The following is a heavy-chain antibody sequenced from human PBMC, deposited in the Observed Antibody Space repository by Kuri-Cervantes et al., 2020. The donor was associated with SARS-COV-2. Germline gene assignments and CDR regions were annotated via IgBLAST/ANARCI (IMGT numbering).Heavy chain of an antibody. V-gene: IGHV1-2*02. J-gene: IGHJ6*03. CDR1: GYTFTGYY. Sequence: ASVKVSCKASGYTFTGYYIHWVRQAPGQGLEWMGWINPDRGNTNYAQKFRGRVTLARDTSIRTAYMEVTSLRGDDTAVYYCARVAGEGPIYYYYMDVWGKGTTVTVSS. D-gene: IGHD2-21*01. CDR2: INPDRGNT. CDR3: ARVAGEGPIYYYYMDV.